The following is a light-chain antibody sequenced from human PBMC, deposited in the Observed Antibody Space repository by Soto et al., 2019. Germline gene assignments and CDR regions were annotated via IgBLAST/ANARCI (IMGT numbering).Light chain of an antibody. Sequence: DIVMTQSPDSLAVSLGERATINCKSSQSVLYSSNNANYLAWYQQKPGQPPKLLLYWASIRASGVPDRFSGSGSETDFYLIISSLQAEDVAVYYCQQYYATPFTFGPGTKVDI. CDR1: QSVLYSSNNANY. CDR2: WAS. J-gene: IGKJ3*01. V-gene: IGKV4-1*01. CDR3: QQYYATPFT.